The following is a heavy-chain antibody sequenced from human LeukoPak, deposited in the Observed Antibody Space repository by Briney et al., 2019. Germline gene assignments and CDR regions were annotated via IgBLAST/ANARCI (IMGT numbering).Heavy chain of an antibody. CDR1: GFTFSNYW. D-gene: IGHD6-19*01. V-gene: IGHV3-7*04. Sequence: GGSLRLSCETSGFTFSNYWMAWVRQVPGRGLEWVSSIKEDGSDIYYVGSVKGRFTISRDNTKNSLFLHMSSLRGEDTAVYFCARDQWRLFDYWGHGTLVTFSS. CDR2: IKEDGSDI. CDR3: ARDQWRLFDY. J-gene: IGHJ4*01.